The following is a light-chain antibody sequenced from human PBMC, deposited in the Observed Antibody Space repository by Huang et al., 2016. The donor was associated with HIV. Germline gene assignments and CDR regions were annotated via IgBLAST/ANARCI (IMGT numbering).Light chain of an antibody. CDR2: WSS. V-gene: IGKV4-1*01. CDR1: QSVFSTSTNKDY. Sequence: DIVMAQSPVSLAVSLGERATLTCRSSQSVFSTSTNKDYLAWFQQKPGQPPKLLLVWSSTREVGVPDRCSGSGDGTHFTLTIANLEADDAAIYYCQQYYASPQTFGQGTRV. CDR3: QQYYASPQT. J-gene: IGKJ1*01.